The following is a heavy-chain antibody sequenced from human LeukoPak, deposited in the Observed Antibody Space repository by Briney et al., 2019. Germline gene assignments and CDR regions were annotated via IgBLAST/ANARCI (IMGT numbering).Heavy chain of an antibody. Sequence: GGSLRLSCAASGFTFSSYSMNWVRQAPGKGLEWVSYISSSSSTIYYADSVKGRFTISRDNAKNSLYLQVNSLRAEDTAVYYCARDGWFDPWGQGTLVTVSS. J-gene: IGHJ5*02. V-gene: IGHV3-48*04. CDR1: GFTFSSYS. CDR2: ISSSSSTI. CDR3: ARDGWFDP.